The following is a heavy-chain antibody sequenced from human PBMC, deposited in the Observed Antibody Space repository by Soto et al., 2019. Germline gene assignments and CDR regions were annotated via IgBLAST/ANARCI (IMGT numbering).Heavy chain of an antibody. CDR3: AGDPTDGVRGNLAY. CDR2: IYNNGDT. D-gene: IGHD3-10*01. CDR1: GGSINSYS. J-gene: IGHJ4*02. Sequence: QVQLQESGPGLVKPSETLSLTCIVSGGSINSYSWSWIRQPPGKGLEWIGYIYNNGDTKYDPSLESRVTTSLHTSKKQFSLKLTSVTAADTAVYFCAGDPTDGVRGNLAYWGQGILVTVSS. V-gene: IGHV4-59*01.